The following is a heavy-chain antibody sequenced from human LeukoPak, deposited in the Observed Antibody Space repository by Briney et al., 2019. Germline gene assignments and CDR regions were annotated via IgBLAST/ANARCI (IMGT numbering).Heavy chain of an antibody. CDR1: GGSIRSYY. Sequence: SETPSLTCTVSGGSIRSYYWSWIRQPPGKGLEWIGYIYYSGSTNYNPSLKSRVTISVDTSKNQFSLKLSSVTAADTAVYYCARDFTGNYYYMDVWGKGTTVTVTS. CDR3: ARDFTGNYYYMDV. D-gene: IGHD1-14*01. J-gene: IGHJ6*03. V-gene: IGHV4-59*01. CDR2: IYYSGST.